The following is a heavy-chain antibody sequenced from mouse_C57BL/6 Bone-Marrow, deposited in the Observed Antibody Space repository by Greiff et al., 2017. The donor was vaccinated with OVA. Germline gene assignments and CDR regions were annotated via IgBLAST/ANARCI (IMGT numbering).Heavy chain of an antibody. CDR1: GFTFSSYG. CDR2: ISSGGSYT. CDR3: ARRPYWYFDV. J-gene: IGHJ1*03. Sequence: EVKLVESGGDLVKPGGSLKLSCAASGFTFSSYGMSWVRQTPDKRLEWVATISSGGSYTYYPDSVKGRFTISRDNAKNTLYLQMSSLKSEDTAMYYCARRPYWYFDVWGTGTTVTVSS. V-gene: IGHV5-6*02.